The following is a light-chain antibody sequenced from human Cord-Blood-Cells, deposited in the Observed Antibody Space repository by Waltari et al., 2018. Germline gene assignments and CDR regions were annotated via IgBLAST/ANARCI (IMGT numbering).Light chain of an antibody. V-gene: IGLV1-44*01. CDR3: AAWDDSLNGYV. CDR1: SSHSGSNT. J-gene: IGLJ1*01. Sequence: QSVLTQPPSASWPPGHRVTISCSGSSSHSGSNTVNWYQQLPGTAPKLLIYSNNQRPSGVPDRFSGSKSGTSASLAISGLQSEDEADYYCAAWDDSLNGYVFGTGTKVTVL. CDR2: SNN.